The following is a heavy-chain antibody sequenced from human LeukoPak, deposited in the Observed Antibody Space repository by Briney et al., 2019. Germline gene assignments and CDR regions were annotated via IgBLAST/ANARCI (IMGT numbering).Heavy chain of an antibody. CDR2: INLSSGGT. V-gene: IGHV1-2*02. CDR3: AKDRLGGILRSGPNDY. D-gene: IGHD2-15*01. CDR1: GYTFTAYY. J-gene: IGHJ4*02. Sequence: ASVKVSCKASGYTFTAYYMNWVRQAPGQGLEWMGWINLSSGGTSYAQKFQGRVTLTRDTPISTAYMELSRLRSDDTAVYYCAKDRLGGILRSGPNDYWGQGTLVTVSS.